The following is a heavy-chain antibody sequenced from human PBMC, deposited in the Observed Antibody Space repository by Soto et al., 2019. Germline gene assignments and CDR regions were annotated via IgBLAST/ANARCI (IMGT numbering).Heavy chain of an antibody. CDR2: ISYDGSNK. Sequence: QVQLVESGGGVVQPGRSLRLSCAASGFTFSSYGMHWVRQAPGKGLEWVAVISYDGSNKYYADSVKGRFTISRDNSKNTLYLQMNSLRAEDTAVYYCATSAPHRDGYKVSYFDYWGQGTLVTVSS. J-gene: IGHJ4*02. D-gene: IGHD5-12*01. V-gene: IGHV3-30*03. CDR3: ATSAPHRDGYKVSYFDY. CDR1: GFTFSSYG.